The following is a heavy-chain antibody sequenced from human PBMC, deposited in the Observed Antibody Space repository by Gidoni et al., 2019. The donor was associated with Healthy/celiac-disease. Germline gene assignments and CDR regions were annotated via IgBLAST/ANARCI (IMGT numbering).Heavy chain of an antibody. D-gene: IGHD3-3*01. Sequence: LVQSGASVKVSCKASGSTFTSFDINWVRQATGQGREWMGWMNPNSGNTGYAQKFQGRVTMTRNTSISTAYMELSSLRSEDTAVYYCARSVSTYDFWSGYYTVGYFDYWGQGTLVTVSS. V-gene: IGHV1-8*01. CDR3: ARSVSTYDFWSGYYTVGYFDY. CDR2: MNPNSGNT. J-gene: IGHJ4*02. CDR1: GSTFTSFD.